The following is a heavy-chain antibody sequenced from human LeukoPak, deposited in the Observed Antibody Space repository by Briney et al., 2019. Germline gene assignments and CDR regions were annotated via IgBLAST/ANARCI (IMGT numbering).Heavy chain of an antibody. CDR1: GYSISSGYY. CDR2: IYHSGST. D-gene: IGHD3-3*01. V-gene: IGHV4-38-2*01. J-gene: IGHJ4*02. Sequence: PSETLSLTCAVSGYSISSGYYWGWIRQPPGKGLEWIGSIYHSGSTYYNPSLKSRVTISVDTSKNQFSLKLSSVTAADTAVYYCARLEGESYFVYWGQGTLVTVSS. CDR3: ARLEGESYFVY.